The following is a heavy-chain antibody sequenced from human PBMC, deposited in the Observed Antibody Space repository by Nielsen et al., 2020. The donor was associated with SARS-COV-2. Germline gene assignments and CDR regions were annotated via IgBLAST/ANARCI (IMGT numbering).Heavy chain of an antibody. J-gene: IGHJ5*02. CDR1: GGSISSGGYY. CDR2: IYYSGST. D-gene: IGHD1-26*01. V-gene: IGHV4-31*03. CDR3: ARELGATGWFDP. Sequence: SETLSLTCTVSGGSISSGGYYWSWIRQHPGKGLEWIGYIYYSGSTYYNPSLKSRVTISVDTSKNQFSLKLSSVTAADTAVYYCARELGATGWFDPWGQGTLVTVSS.